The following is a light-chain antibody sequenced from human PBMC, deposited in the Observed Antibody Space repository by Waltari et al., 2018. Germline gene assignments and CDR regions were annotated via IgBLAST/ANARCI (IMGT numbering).Light chain of an antibody. CDR3: QHYNNYSPWT. Sequence: DIQVTQSPSTLSASVGDRVPITCRTSQNINSWLAWYQQKPGKAPKLLIYKASSLESGVPSRFSGSGSETEFTLTITSLQPDDFATYFCQHYNNYSPWTFGQGTKVEVK. V-gene: IGKV1-5*03. J-gene: IGKJ1*01. CDR1: QNINSW. CDR2: KAS.